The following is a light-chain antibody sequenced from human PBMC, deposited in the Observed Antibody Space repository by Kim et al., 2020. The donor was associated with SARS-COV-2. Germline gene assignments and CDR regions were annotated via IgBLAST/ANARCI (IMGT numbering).Light chain of an antibody. CDR1: KLGDKY. CDR2: QDS. J-gene: IGLJ2*01. CDR3: QAWDSSTVV. Sequence: SYELTQPPSVSVSPGQTASITCSGDKLGDKYACWYQQKPGQSPVQVIYQDSKRPSGIPERFSGSNSGNTATLTISRTQAMDESDYYCQAWDSSTVVFGGGTHLTVL. V-gene: IGLV3-1*01.